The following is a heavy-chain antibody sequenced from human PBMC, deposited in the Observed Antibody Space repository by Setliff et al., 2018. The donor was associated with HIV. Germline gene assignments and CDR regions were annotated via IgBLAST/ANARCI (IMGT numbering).Heavy chain of an antibody. Sequence: SETLSLTCTVSGGSISSGTYYWSWIRQPAGKGLEWIGHIYTSGSTSGSANYNPSLKSRVTISVDTSKNQFSLKLSSVTAADTAVYYCARGNNGYYYDSSGYYHWGQGTLVTVSS. J-gene: IGHJ5*02. CDR2: IYT. V-gene: IGHV4-61*09. D-gene: IGHD3-22*01. CDR3: ARGNNGYYYDSSGYYH. CDR1: GGSISSGTYY.